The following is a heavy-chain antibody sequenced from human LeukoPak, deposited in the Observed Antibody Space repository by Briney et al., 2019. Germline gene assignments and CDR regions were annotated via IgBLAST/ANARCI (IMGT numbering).Heavy chain of an antibody. CDR3: ARGLPRYCSGGSCYSRWFDP. CDR1: GYTFTGYY. D-gene: IGHD2-15*01. Sequence: ASVKVSCKAPGYTFTGYYMHWVRQAPGQGLEWMGWIDPNSGGTNYAQKFQGRVTMTRDTSISTAYMELSRLRSDDTAVYYCARGLPRYCSGGSCYSRWFDPWGQGTLVTVSS. V-gene: IGHV1-2*02. CDR2: IDPNSGGT. J-gene: IGHJ5*02.